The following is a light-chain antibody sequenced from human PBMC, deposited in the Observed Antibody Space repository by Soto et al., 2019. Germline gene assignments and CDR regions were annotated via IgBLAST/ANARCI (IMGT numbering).Light chain of an antibody. CDR3: QQSNSFPLT. CDR1: RSISDW. Sequence: DIQMTHSPSSLSAPVGDRVTITCRASRSISDWLAWYQQKPGKAPELLIFDASNLKSGVPSRFSGSGSGTDFTLTISSLQPEDFATYYCQQSNSFPLTFGGGTKVDIK. V-gene: IGKV1-12*01. J-gene: IGKJ4*01. CDR2: DAS.